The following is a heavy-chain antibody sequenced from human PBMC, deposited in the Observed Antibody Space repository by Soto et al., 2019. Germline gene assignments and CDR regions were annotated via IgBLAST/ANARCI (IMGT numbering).Heavy chain of an antibody. D-gene: IGHD3-9*01. CDR1: GFTFSSYA. Sequence: EVQLLESGGGLVQPGGSLRLSCAASGFTFSSYAMSWVRQAPGKGLEWVSAISGSGGSTYYADSVKGRFTISRDNSKNTLYLQMNSLRAEDTAVYYCAKDGETSYYDILTGYHNLDYWGQGTLVTVSS. V-gene: IGHV3-23*01. J-gene: IGHJ4*02. CDR2: ISGSGGST. CDR3: AKDGETSYYDILTGYHNLDY.